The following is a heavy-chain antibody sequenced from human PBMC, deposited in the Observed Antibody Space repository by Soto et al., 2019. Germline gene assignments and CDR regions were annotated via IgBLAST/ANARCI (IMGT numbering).Heavy chain of an antibody. CDR2: INAGNGNT. J-gene: IGHJ6*02. CDR1: GYTFTSYA. Sequence: ASVKVSCKASGYTFTSYAMHWVRQAPGQRLEWMGWINAGNGNTKYSHKFQGRVTITRDTSASTAYMELSSLRSEDTAVYYCARTYCGGDCYNYYYGMDVWGQGTTVTVSS. CDR3: ARTYCGGDCYNYYYGMDV. V-gene: IGHV1-3*01. D-gene: IGHD2-21*02.